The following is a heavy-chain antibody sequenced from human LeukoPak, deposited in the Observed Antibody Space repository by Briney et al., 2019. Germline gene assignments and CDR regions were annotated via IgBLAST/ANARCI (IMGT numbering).Heavy chain of an antibody. CDR2: FDPEDGET. CDR1: GYTLTELS. CDR3: ATAPCSYGYATLVY. V-gene: IGHV1-24*01. J-gene: IGHJ4*02. D-gene: IGHD5-18*01. Sequence: ASVKVSCKVSGYTLTELSMHWVRQAPGKGLEWIGGFDPEDGETIYAQKFQGRVTMTEDTSTDTAYMELSSLRSEDTAVYYCATAPCSYGYATLVYWGQGTLVTVSS.